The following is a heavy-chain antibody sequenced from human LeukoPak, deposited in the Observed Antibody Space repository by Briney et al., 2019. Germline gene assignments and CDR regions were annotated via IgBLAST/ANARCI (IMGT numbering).Heavy chain of an antibody. Sequence: PGRSLRLSCAASGFTLSNYAMSWVRQAPGKGLEWVSAIVGSGGSTFYADSVKGRFTMSRDNSKNTLYLQMNSLRAEDTAVYYCGKRSMGYYFDYWGQGTLVTVSS. CDR1: GFTLSNYA. J-gene: IGHJ4*01. CDR2: IVGSGGST. V-gene: IGHV3-23*01. D-gene: IGHD2/OR15-2a*01. CDR3: GKRSMGYYFDY.